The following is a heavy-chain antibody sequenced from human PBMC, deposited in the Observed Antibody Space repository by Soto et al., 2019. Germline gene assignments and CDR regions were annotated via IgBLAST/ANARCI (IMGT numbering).Heavy chain of an antibody. J-gene: IGHJ5*02. Sequence: QVQLQESGPGLVKPSQTLSLTCTVSGGSVSSGDHYWSWIRQPPGKGLECIGYIFYSGTTYYNPSLKSRVTISVDTSKNQFSLKLNSVTAADRAVYYCARITSAFDPWGQGTLVTVSS. CDR3: ARITSAFDP. CDR1: GGSVSSGDHY. V-gene: IGHV4-30-4*01. CDR2: IFYSGTT. D-gene: IGHD2-2*01.